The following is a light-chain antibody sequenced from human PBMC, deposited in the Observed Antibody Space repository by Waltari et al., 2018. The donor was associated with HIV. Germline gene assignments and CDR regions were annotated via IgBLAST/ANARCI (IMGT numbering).Light chain of an antibody. Sequence: QSALTQPPSASGSRGQSVTISCTGTSSDVGAYNYVSWYQQYPDMAPKLIIYEVNKRPSGVPDRFSGSKSGNTASLTVSGLQAEDEADFYCSSYAGSAVVFGGGTKLTVL. V-gene: IGLV2-8*01. CDR2: EVN. CDR3: SSYAGSAVV. CDR1: SSDVGAYNY. J-gene: IGLJ2*01.